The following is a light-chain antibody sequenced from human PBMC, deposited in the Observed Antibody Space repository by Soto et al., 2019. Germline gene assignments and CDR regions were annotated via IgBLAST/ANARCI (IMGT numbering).Light chain of an antibody. V-gene: IGKV3-20*01. CDR1: QTVTRSY. CDR2: GAS. CDR3: QQYGSSPRT. J-gene: IGKJ1*01. Sequence: EIVLTQSPGTMSVSPGERVTLSCRASQTVTRSYLAWYQQKPGQAPRLLIYGASIRATGIPDRFSGSGSGTDFTLTISRLEPEDFAVYYCQQYGSSPRTFDQGTKVAI.